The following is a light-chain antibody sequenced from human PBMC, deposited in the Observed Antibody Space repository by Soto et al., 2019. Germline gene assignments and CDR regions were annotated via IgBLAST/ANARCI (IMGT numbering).Light chain of an antibody. CDR3: SSYTGSRAPLV. CDR2: DVS. CDR1: SSDVGRYNY. J-gene: IGLJ2*01. V-gene: IGLV2-14*01. Sequence: QSALTQPASVSGSPGQSITISCTGTSSDVGRYNYVSWYQQHPGKAPKLMIFDVSNRPSGVSNRFSGSKSGNTASLTISGRQAEDEADYYCSSYTGSRAPLVFGGGTQLTVL.